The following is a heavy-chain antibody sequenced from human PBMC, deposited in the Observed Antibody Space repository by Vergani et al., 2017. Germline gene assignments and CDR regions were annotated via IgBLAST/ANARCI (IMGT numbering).Heavy chain of an antibody. CDR3: ARDWCSGGSCYSGFDP. J-gene: IGHJ5*02. V-gene: IGHV3-7*01. CDR2: IKQDGSEK. D-gene: IGHD2-15*01. CDR1: GFTFSSYW. Sequence: EVQLVESGGGLVQPGGSLRLSCAASGFTFSSYWMSWVRQAPGKGLEWVANIKQDGSEKYYVDSVKGRFTISRDNAKNSLYLQMNSLRAEDTAVYYCARDWCSGGSCYSGFDPWGQGTLVTVSS.